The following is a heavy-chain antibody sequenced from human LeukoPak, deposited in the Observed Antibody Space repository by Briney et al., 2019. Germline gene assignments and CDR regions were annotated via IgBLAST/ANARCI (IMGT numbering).Heavy chain of an antibody. CDR3: ARDMATTWAFDI. J-gene: IGHJ3*02. V-gene: IGHV3-7*01. D-gene: IGHD1-26*01. CDR2: IKQDGSEK. CDR1: GFTFSSYG. Sequence: GGSLRLSCAASGFTFSSYGMNWVRQAPGKGLEWVANIKQDGSEKYYVDSVKGRFTISRDNAKNSLYLQMNSLRAEDTAVYYCARDMATTWAFDIWGQGTMVTVSS.